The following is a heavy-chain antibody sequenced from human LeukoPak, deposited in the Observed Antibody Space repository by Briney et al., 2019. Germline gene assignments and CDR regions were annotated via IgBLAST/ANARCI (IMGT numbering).Heavy chain of an antibody. V-gene: IGHV3-7*01. CDR3: ARDTAGYCSGGSCYGVDY. Sequence: GGSLRLSCAASGITFSRFWMSWVRQAPGKGLQWVANINEDGSEKHYVDSVKGRFTISRDNAENSLYLQMNSLRAEDTAVYYCARDTAGYCSGGSCYGVDYWGQGTLVTVSS. D-gene: IGHD2-15*01. CDR1: GITFSRFW. CDR2: INEDGSEK. J-gene: IGHJ4*02.